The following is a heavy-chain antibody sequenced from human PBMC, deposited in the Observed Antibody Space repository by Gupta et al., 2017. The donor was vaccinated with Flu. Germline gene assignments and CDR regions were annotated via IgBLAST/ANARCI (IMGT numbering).Heavy chain of an antibody. CDR2: ISGDSGRT. J-gene: IGHJ4*02. Sequence: EVQMLESGGDLVQPGGSLRLSCAASGFTFSDYAMTWVRQAPGKGLEWVSGISGDSGRTYYADSLKGRFTISRDNSKNTLYLQMNSLAVEDTAVYYCARRDVSDSRSYSPLFRYWGQGTLVAVSS. CDR3: ARRDVSDSRSYSPLFRY. V-gene: IGHV3-23*01. CDR1: GFTFSDYA. D-gene: IGHD3-22*01.